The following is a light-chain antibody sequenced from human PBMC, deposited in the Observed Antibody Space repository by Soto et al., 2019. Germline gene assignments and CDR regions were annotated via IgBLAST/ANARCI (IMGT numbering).Light chain of an antibody. CDR1: QSLLHDNGFNY. J-gene: IGKJ1*01. V-gene: IGKV2-28*01. CDR2: LGS. Sequence: DFVMTQSPLSLPVTPGEPASISCRSSQSLLHDNGFNYLSWYLQKPGQSPQLLIYLGSLRASGAPDRFSGSGSGTYFTLKISRVEAEDAGVYYCMQTLQTWTFGQGTKVEIK. CDR3: MQTLQTWT.